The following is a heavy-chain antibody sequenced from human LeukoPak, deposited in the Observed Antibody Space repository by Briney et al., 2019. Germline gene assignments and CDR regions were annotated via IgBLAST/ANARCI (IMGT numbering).Heavy chain of an antibody. CDR2: IIPILGIA. D-gene: IGHD6-19*01. V-gene: IGHV1-69*04. CDR1: GGTFSSYA. J-gene: IGHJ3*02. CDR3: ARAGAVAGTYDAFDI. Sequence: SVNVSCKASGGTFSSYAISWVRQAPGQGLEWMGRIIPILGIANYAQKFQGRVTITADKSTSTAYMELSSLRSEDTAVYYCARAGAVAGTYDAFDIWGQGTMVTVSS.